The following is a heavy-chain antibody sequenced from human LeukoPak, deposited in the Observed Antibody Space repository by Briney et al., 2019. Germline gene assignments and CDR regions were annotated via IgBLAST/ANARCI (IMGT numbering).Heavy chain of an antibody. CDR1: GFTFSSSA. D-gene: IGHD5-18*01. CDR2: ISNNGGYT. J-gene: IGHJ3*02. V-gene: IGHV3-23*01. Sequence: GGSLRLSCAASGFTFSSSAMSWVRQAPGKGLEWVSAISNNGGYTYYADSVQGRFTISRDNSKNTLYVQMNSLRAEDTAAYYCAKDRGYSFGDGFDIWGQGTMVTVSS. CDR3: AKDRGYSFGDGFDI.